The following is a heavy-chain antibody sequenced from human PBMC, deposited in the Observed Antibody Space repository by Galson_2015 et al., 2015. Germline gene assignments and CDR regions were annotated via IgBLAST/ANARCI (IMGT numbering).Heavy chain of an antibody. Sequence: SLRLSCAASGFTFSSHWMHWVRQAPGKGLVWISGISTVGSTTMYADSVKGRFTISRDNAKNTLYLQMNSLRDEDTAVYYCARGVVYCGGDCYRAFDFWGQGTLVTVSS. CDR2: ISTVGSTT. CDR3: ARGVVYCGGDCYRAFDF. CDR1: GFTFSSHW. J-gene: IGHJ4*02. V-gene: IGHV3-74*03. D-gene: IGHD2-21*02.